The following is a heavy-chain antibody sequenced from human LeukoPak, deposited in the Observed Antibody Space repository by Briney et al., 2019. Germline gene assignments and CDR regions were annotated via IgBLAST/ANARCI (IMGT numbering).Heavy chain of an antibody. J-gene: IGHJ4*02. CDR2: ISGSGGST. V-gene: IGHV3-23*01. CDR3: AKCLPSGRFGEPFQRSLFDY. D-gene: IGHD3-10*01. CDR1: GFTFSSYA. Sequence: PGGSLRLSCAASGFTFSSYAMSWVRQAPGKGLEWVSAISGSGGSTYYADSVKGRFTISRDNSKNTLYLQMNSLRAEDTAVYYCAKCLPSGRFGEPFQRSLFDYWGQGTLVTVSS.